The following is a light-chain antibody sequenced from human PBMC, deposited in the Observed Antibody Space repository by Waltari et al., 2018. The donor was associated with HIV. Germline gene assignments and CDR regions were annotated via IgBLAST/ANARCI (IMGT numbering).Light chain of an antibody. J-gene: IGLJ2*01. V-gene: IGLV4-60*03. CDR3: ETWDSDIRV. CDR1: SGHSSYI. CDR2: GEGSGSF. Sequence: QPVLTQSSSASASLESSVKLTCTLSSGHSSYIIAWHPQQPGKAPRYLLKGEGSGSFNQGSGVPDRFSGSSSGADRYLTISNLQSEDEADYYCETWDSDIRVFGGGTKLTVL.